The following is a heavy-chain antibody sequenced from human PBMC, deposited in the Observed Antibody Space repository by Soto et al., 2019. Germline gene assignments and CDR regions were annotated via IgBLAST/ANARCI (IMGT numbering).Heavy chain of an antibody. J-gene: IGHJ4*02. CDR3: ARDLAVGLVDY. D-gene: IGHD6-19*01. V-gene: IGHV1-18*01. CDR1: GYTFTSYG. Sequence: QVQLVQSGAEVKKPGASVKVSCKASGYTFTSYGISWVRQAPEKGLEWMGWISAYNGNTKYAQKLQGRVTMTTDTSPSTAYMQLRSLRSDDTALYYRARDLAVGLVDYWGQGSLVTVSS. CDR2: ISAYNGNT.